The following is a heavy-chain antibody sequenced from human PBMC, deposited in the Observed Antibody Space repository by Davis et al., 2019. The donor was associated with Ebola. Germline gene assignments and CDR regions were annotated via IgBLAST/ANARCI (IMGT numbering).Heavy chain of an antibody. CDR3: TRHRTTVYYYCYGMDV. D-gene: IGHD4-11*01. CDR2: IRSKANSYAT. J-gene: IGHJ6*02. Sequence: GESLKISCAASGFPFSSYSMSWVRQAPGKGLEWVGRIRSKANSYATAYAASVKGRFTISRDDSKNTAYLQMNSLKTEDTAVYYCTRHRTTVYYYCYGMDVWGQGTTVTVSS. CDR1: GFPFSSYS. V-gene: IGHV3-73*01.